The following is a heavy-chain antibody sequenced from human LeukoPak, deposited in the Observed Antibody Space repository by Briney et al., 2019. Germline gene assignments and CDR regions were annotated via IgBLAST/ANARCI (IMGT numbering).Heavy chain of an antibody. CDR3: ARSHVLRFLEWYFDY. J-gene: IGHJ4*02. V-gene: IGHV3-7*01. Sequence: GGSQRLSCTASGFTFSNYWMTWVRQAPGKGLEWVANIKQDGSEKYYVDSVKGRFTISRDNAKNSLYLQMNSLRAEDTAVYYCARSHVLRFLEWYFDYWGQGTLVTVSS. CDR1: GFTFSNYW. D-gene: IGHD3-3*01. CDR2: IKQDGSEK.